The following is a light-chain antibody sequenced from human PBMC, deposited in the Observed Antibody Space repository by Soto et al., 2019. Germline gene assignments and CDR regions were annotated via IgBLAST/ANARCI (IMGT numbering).Light chain of an antibody. CDR2: EVS. V-gene: IGLV2-14*01. Sequence: QSALTQPASVSGSPGQSITISCTGTSSDIGSYNYVSWYRHHPGKAPKLMIYEVSNRPSGISYRFSGSKSGNTASLTISGLQAEDEADYYCSSYTSRSTLVFGGGTKVTVL. CDR3: SSYTSRSTLV. CDR1: SSDIGSYNY. J-gene: IGLJ2*01.